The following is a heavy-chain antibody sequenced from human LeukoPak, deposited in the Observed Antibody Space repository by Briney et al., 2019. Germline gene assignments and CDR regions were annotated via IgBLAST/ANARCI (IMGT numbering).Heavy chain of an antibody. V-gene: IGHV3-23*01. CDR1: GFTFSSYS. CDR2: IDYSGGAT. D-gene: IGHD3-10*01. Sequence: GGSLRLSCAASGFTFSSYSMSWVRQAPGKGLEWVSGIDYSGGATNYADSVQGRFTVSRDNSKNTLYLQMNNLRAEDTAVYYCATTRVCGGVLLRPSCLYFEDWGQGALVTVSS. J-gene: IGHJ4*02. CDR3: ATTRVCGGVLLRPSCLYFED.